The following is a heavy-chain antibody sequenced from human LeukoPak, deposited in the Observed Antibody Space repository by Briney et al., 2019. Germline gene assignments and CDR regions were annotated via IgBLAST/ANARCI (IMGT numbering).Heavy chain of an antibody. CDR2: IYYRAGT. CDR1: GGFMSSYY. V-gene: IGHV4-59*01. CDR3: ARGRWLAPIDH. D-gene: IGHD6-19*01. J-gene: IGHJ4*02. Sequence: PSETPSLICTDSGGFMSSYYWRWIRQAPGKGMECIWYIYYRAGTSYNPSPKSRVTISENTSKNQVSLRLNSVTAADTAVYYCARGRWLAPIDHWGQGTLVTVSS.